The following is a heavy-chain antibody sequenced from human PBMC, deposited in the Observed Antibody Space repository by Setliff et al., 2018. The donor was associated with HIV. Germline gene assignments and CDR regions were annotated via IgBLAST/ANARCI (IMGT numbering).Heavy chain of an antibody. CDR2: VKQDGTET. V-gene: IGHV3-7*01. J-gene: IGHJ4*02. CDR3: ARWGSGSYERVFDY. CDR1: GFTFTSYA. Sequence: LRLSCAASGFTFTSYAMSWVRQAPGKGLESVANVKQDGTETLYVDSVKGRFTISRDNANNLVYLQMNSLRVEDTAVYFCARWGSGSYERVFDYWGQGMLVTVSS. D-gene: IGHD1-26*01.